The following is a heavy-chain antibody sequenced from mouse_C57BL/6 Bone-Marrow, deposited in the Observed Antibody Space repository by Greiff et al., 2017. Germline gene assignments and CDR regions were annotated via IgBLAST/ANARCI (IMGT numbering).Heavy chain of an antibody. CDR1: GYTFTDYY. D-gene: IGHD1-1*01. J-gene: IGHJ4*01. CDR3: ARSLYYYGSSYVYYAMDY. CDR2: INPNNGGT. Sequence: EVQLQQSGPELVKPGASVKISCTASGYTFTDYYMNWVKQSHGKSLEWIGDINPNNGGTSYNQKFKGKATLTVDKSSSTAYMELRSLTSEDSAVYYCARSLYYYGSSYVYYAMDYWGQGTSVTVSS. V-gene: IGHV1-26*01.